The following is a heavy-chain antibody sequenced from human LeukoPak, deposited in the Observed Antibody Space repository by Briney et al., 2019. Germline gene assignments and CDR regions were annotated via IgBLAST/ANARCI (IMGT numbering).Heavy chain of an antibody. CDR1: GYTFTGYY. J-gene: IGHJ4*02. CDR3: ARGPRPREYSSGWYGY. Sequence: ASVKVSCKASGYTFTGYYMHWVRQATGQGLEWMGWMNPNSGNTGYAQKFQGRVTMTRNTSISTAYMELSSLRSEDTAVYYCARGPRPREYSSGWYGYWGQGTLVTVSS. D-gene: IGHD6-19*01. CDR2: MNPNSGNT. V-gene: IGHV1-8*02.